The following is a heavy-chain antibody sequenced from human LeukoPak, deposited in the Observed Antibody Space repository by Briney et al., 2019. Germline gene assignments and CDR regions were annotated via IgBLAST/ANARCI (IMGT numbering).Heavy chain of an antibody. CDR2: IYYSGST. CDR3: ARGFTVVVVPAANPDAFDI. CDR1: GGSNSSGDYY. D-gene: IGHD2-2*01. J-gene: IGHJ3*02. Sequence: NPSQTLSLTCTVSGGSNSSGDYYWSWIRQPPGKGLEWIGYIYYSGSTYYNPSLKSRVTISVDTSKNQFSLKLSSVTAADTAVYYCARGFTVVVVPAANPDAFDIWGQGTMVTVSS. V-gene: IGHV4-30-4*08.